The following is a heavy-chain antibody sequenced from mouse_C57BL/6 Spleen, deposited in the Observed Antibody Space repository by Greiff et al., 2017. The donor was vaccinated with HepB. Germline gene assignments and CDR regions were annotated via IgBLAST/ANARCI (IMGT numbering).Heavy chain of an antibody. CDR1: GYTFNSYW. CDR2: IHPNSGST. J-gene: IGHJ1*03. V-gene: IGHV1-64*01. CDR3: TRLSYGSSHWYFDV. Sequence: QVQLQQPGAELVKPGASVKLSCKASGYTFNSYWMHWVKQRPGPGLEWIGRIHPNSGSTNYNEKFKSKATVTVDKSSSTAYMQLSSRTAEDSAVYYCTRLSYGSSHWYFDVWGTGTTVTVSS. D-gene: IGHD1-1*01.